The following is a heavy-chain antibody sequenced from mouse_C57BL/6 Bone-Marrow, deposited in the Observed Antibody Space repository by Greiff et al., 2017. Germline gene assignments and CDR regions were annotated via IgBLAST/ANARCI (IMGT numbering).Heavy chain of an antibody. CDR1: GYTFTSYG. Sequence: QVQLQQSGAELARPGASVKLSCKASGYTFTSYGISWVKQRTGQGLEWIGEIYPRSGNTYYNEKFKGKATLTADKSSSTAYMELRSLTSEVSAVYFCARKGDYYYGSSYAYWGQGTLVTVSA. CDR2: IYPRSGNT. V-gene: IGHV1-81*01. CDR3: ARKGDYYYGSSYAY. J-gene: IGHJ3*01. D-gene: IGHD1-1*01.